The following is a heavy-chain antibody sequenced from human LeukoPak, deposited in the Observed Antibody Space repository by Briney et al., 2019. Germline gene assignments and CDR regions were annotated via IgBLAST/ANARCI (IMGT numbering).Heavy chain of an antibody. CDR2: FDPEDYET. CDR3: VLAYRSSGSQPSFHY. D-gene: IGHD3-10*01. CDR1: GYYLTESS. V-gene: IGHV1-24*01. J-gene: IGHJ4*02. Sequence: GASVKVSCKVSGYYLTESSMHWVRQAPGKGLEWMGGFDPEDYETVYPQNFQGRVTMADDTSTGTAYMELSSLRSEDTAVYYCVLAYRSSGSQPSFHYWGQGTLLTVSS.